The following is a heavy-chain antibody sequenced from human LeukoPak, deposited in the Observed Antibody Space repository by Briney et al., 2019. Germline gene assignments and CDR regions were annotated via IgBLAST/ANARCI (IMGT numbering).Heavy chain of an antibody. J-gene: IGHJ6*03. Sequence: KPSETLSLTCTVSGGSISSYYRSWIRQPPGKGLEWLGYIYYSGSTNYNPSLKSRVTISVDTSKNQFSLKLSSVIAADTAVYYRARTTEGYCSSASCFGFSYSYYMDVWGKGTTVTISS. CDR3: ARTTEGYCSSASCFGFSYSYYMDV. V-gene: IGHV4-59*01. D-gene: IGHD2-2*01. CDR1: GGSISSYY. CDR2: IYYSGST.